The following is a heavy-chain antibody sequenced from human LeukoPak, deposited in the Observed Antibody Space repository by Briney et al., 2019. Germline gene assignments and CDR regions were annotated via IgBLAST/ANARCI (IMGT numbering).Heavy chain of an antibody. J-gene: IGHJ5*02. Sequence: VSVKVSCKASGYTFTGYYMHWVRQAPGQGLEWMGWINPNSGDTNYAQKFQGRVTMTRDTSITTAYMELSRLRSDDTAVYYCARDSERYYYDSSGYYYNYFDPWGQGTQVTVSS. CDR2: INPNSGDT. D-gene: IGHD3-22*01. V-gene: IGHV1-2*02. CDR3: ARDSERYYYDSSGYYYNYFDP. CDR1: GYTFTGYY.